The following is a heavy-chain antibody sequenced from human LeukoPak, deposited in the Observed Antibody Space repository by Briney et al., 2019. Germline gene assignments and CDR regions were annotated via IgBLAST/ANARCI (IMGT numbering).Heavy chain of an antibody. CDR1: GFTFSTYK. D-gene: IGHD1-26*01. CDR2: INQDGSEK. CDR3: ARAIAYSGNYIWYFDS. V-gene: IGHV3-7*01. J-gene: IGHJ4*02. Sequence: GGSLRLSCVASGFTFSTYKMSWVRQAPGKGLEWVANINQDGSEKTYLDSVKGRFTISRDNAKNSLYLQMNSLRAEDTAVYYCARAIAYSGNYIWYFDSWGQGTLVTVSS.